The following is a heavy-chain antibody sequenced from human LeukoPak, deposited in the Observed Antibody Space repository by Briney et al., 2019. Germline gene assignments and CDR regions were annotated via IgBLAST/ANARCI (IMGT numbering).Heavy chain of an antibody. Sequence: GGSLRLSCAASGFTFSSYAMSWVRQAPGKGLEWVSALSDSGGSTYYADSVKGRFTISRDNSKNTLYVQVNSLGTEDTAAYYCAKGSYYDSSGSFYFDYWGQGTLVTVSS. CDR3: AKGSYYDSSGSFYFDY. V-gene: IGHV3-23*01. J-gene: IGHJ4*02. CDR2: LSDSGGST. D-gene: IGHD3-22*01. CDR1: GFTFSSYA.